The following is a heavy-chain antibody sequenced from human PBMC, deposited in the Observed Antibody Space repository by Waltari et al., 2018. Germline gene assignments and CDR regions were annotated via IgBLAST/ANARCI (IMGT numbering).Heavy chain of an antibody. CDR1: GGSFTSSLFS. J-gene: IGHJ4*02. Sequence: QVRLQESGPGLVKPSETLSLTCSVSGGSFTSSLFSWDWIRQTPGKGLEWIGTLFPGGNTYYNPSLSSRVTISVDTSQTQFSLKLTSVTAADTAIYYCASPSRGRYIWGTYRPPLDYWGQGILVTVSS. V-gene: IGHV4-39*01. CDR2: LFPGGNT. D-gene: IGHD3-16*02. CDR3: ASPSRGRYIWGTYRPPLDY.